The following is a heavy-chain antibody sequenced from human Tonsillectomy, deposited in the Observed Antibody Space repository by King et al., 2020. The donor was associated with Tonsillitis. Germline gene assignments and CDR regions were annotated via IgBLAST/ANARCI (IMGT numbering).Heavy chain of an antibody. CDR3: TTDCSSSSCYDWPGFDT. J-gene: IGHJ5*02. Sequence: VQLVESGGGLVKPGGSLRLSCAASGLNFNYAWMNWVRQAPGKGLEWVGRIKSKIDGETTDYTAPVKGRFTISRDDSKNTLYLQMNSLITEDTALYYCTTDCSSSSCYDWPGFDTWGQGSLVTVSS. D-gene: IGHD2-2*01. V-gene: IGHV3-15*01. CDR2: IKSKIDGETT. CDR1: GLNFNYAW.